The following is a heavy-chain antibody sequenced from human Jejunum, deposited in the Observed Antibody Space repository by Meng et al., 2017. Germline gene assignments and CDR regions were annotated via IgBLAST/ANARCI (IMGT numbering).Heavy chain of an antibody. J-gene: IGHJ4*02. V-gene: IGHV3-73*01. CDR1: GFPFSDSA. CDR2: IRSKAHSYAT. D-gene: IGHD5-24*01. Sequence: GESLKTLCAASGFPFSDSAVHRVRQASGKGLEWVGRIRSKAHSYATTYAASLQGRFTISRDDSKNTAYLQMNSLKTEDTAVYYCTRLPEEMATKWGFDYWGQGTLVTVSS. CDR3: TRLPEEMATKWGFDY.